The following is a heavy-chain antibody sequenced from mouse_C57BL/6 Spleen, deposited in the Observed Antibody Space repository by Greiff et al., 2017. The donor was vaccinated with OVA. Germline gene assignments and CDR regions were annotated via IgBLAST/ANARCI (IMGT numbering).Heavy chain of an antibody. CDR1: GYTFTEYT. Sequence: QVQLQQSGAELVKPGASVKLSCKASGYTFTEYTIHWVKQRSGQGLEWIGWFYPGSGSIKYNEKFKDKATLTADKSSSTVYMELSRLTSEDSAVYFCARHEEAANPPYYYAMDYWGQGTSVTVSS. V-gene: IGHV1-62-2*01. D-gene: IGHD3-3*01. CDR3: ARHEEAANPPYYYAMDY. J-gene: IGHJ4*01. CDR2: FYPGSGSI.